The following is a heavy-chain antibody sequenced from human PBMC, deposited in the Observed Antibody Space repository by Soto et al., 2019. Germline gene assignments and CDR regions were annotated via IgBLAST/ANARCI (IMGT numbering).Heavy chain of an antibody. Sequence: QVQLVQSGAEVRKPGASVRVSCSPSGHPFLDFYVHWVRQAPGKGLEWLGWINPKSGGTSTAQKFQGWVTMTTDTSISTASMELTRLTSDDTAIYYCARGDSTDCSNGVCSFFYNHDMDVWGQGTTVTVSS. D-gene: IGHD2-8*01. CDR2: INPKSGGT. CDR3: ARGDSTDCSNGVCSFFYNHDMDV. J-gene: IGHJ6*02. CDR1: GHPFLDFY. V-gene: IGHV1-2*04.